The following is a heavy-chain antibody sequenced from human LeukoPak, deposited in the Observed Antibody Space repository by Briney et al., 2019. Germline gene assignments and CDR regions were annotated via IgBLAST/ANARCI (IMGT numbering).Heavy chain of an antibody. D-gene: IGHD6-19*01. Sequence: PGGSLRLSCAASGFTFSSCSMNWVRQAPGKGLEWVSYISSSSSTRYYADSVKGRFTISRDNAKNSLYLQMNSLRDEDTAVFYCARHPGGLKDPFDIWGQGTMVTVSS. CDR2: ISSSSSTR. CDR3: ARHPGGLKDPFDI. V-gene: IGHV3-48*02. J-gene: IGHJ3*02. CDR1: GFTFSSCS.